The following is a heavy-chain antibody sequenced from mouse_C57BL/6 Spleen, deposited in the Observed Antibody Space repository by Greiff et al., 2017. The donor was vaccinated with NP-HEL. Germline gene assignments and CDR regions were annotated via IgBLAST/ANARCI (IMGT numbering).Heavy chain of an antibody. J-gene: IGHJ4*01. CDR2: IYPGSGST. V-gene: IGHV1-55*01. Sequence: QVQLQQPGAELVKPGASVKMSCKASGYTFTSYWITWVKQRPGQGLEWIGDIYPGSGSTNYNEKFKSKATLTVDTSSSTAYMQLSSLTSEDSAVYYCAGVTTVVAHYAMDYWGQGTSVTVSS. D-gene: IGHD1-1*01. CDR3: AGVTTVVAHYAMDY. CDR1: GYTFTSYW.